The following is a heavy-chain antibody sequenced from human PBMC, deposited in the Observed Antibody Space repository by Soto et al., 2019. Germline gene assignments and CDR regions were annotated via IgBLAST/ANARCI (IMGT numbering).Heavy chain of an antibody. D-gene: IGHD3-16*01. CDR1: GYSFTSNW. CDR3: ARHQSDHASRKIDC. V-gene: IGHV5-51*01. CDR2: INSADSDI. Sequence: GASLKISCQGSGYSFTSNWIGWVRQMPGKGLEWMGIINSADSDIKYSPSFQGQVTISADKSIGTAYLQWCSLKASDTAMYYCARHQSDHASRKIDCWGQGTLVNVSS. J-gene: IGHJ4*01.